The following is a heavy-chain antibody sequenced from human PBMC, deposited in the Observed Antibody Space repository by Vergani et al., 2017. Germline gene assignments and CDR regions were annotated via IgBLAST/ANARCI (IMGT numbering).Heavy chain of an antibody. D-gene: IGHD3-9*01. CDR3: ARGDYGILTGYRY. Sequence: QVQVVQSGAEVKKPGASLKVSCKTSGYTFSNYYMHWVRQAPGQGLEWMGIINPSGGHTNYAQKFQGRVTMTRDTSTSTVYMELSSLRSEDTAIYYCARGDYGILTGYRYWGQGTLVTVSA. CDR1: GYTFSNYY. V-gene: IGHV1-46*03. J-gene: IGHJ4*02. CDR2: INPSGGHT.